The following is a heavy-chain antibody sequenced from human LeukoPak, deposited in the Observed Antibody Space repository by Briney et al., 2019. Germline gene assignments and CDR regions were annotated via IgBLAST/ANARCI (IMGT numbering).Heavy chain of an antibody. Sequence: SETLSLTCTVSGGSISSYYWSWIRQPAGKGLEWIGRIYTSGSTNYNPSLKSRVTISLDTSKNQFSLKLSSVTAADTAVYYCARSLAVADSPDFGSWGQGTLVTVSS. CDR2: IYTSGST. CDR3: ARSLAVADSPDFGS. V-gene: IGHV4-4*07. CDR1: GGSISSYY. D-gene: IGHD6-13*01. J-gene: IGHJ4*02.